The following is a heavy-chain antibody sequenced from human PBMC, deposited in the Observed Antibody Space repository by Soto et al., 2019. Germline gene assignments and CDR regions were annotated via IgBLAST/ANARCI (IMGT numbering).Heavy chain of an antibody. D-gene: IGHD5-18*01. Sequence: ASETLSLTCTVSGGSISSSSYYWGWIRQPPGKGREWIGSIYYSGSTYYNPSLKSRVTISVDTSKNQFSLKLSSVTAADTAVYYCARHQPHGYSYGFGLDYWGHGTLVTVSS. CDR3: ARHQPHGYSYGFGLDY. J-gene: IGHJ4*01. CDR1: GGSISSSSYY. V-gene: IGHV4-39*01. CDR2: IYYSGST.